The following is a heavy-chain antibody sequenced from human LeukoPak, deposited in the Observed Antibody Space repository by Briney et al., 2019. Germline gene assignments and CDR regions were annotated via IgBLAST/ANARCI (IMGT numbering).Heavy chain of an antibody. V-gene: IGHV3-66*02. CDR1: GFTVSSTY. CDR3: ARLDR. CDR2: IYSGGNT. Sequence: GGSLRLSCTASGFTVSSTYMSWVRQAPGKGLEWVSIIYSGGNTYYADSVKGRFTISRGNSKNTLYLQMNSLRAEDTAVYFCARLDRWGQGTLVTVSS. J-gene: IGHJ5*02.